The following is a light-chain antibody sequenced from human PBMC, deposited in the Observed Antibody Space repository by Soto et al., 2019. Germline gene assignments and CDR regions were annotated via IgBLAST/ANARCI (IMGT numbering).Light chain of an antibody. J-gene: IGKJ5*01. CDR1: QSVSNN. V-gene: IGKV3-15*01. Sequence: ETVMTQSPATLSVSPGERATLSCRASQSVSNNLAWYQQKPSQAPRLLIYGASTRATGIPARFSGSGSGTEETLTISSLQSEDFAVYYCQQHNDWPPVTFGQGTRLEIK. CDR3: QQHNDWPPVT. CDR2: GAS.